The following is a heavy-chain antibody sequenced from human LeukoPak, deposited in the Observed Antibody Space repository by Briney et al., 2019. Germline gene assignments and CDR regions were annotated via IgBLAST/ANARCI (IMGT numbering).Heavy chain of an antibody. Sequence: GALRLSCGASGFTFSNAWVSWVRQAPGKGLEWVGRIKSKADGETTDYAAPVNGRFTISRDDSKNTLYLQMNSLKTEDTGVYYCATPNGHWFDPWGQGTLVTVSS. D-gene: IGHD2-8*01. CDR2: IKSKADGETT. J-gene: IGHJ5*02. V-gene: IGHV3-15*01. CDR1: GFTFSNAW. CDR3: ATPNGHWFDP.